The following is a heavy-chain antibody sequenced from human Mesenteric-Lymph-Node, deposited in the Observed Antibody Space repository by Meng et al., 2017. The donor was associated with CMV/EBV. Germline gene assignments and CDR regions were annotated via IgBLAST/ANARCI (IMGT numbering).Heavy chain of an antibody. CDR3: ARDELGATPFDY. Sequence: GESLKISCAASGFTFSNSDMNWVRQAPGKGLEWVSYISSSGSTIYYADSVKGRFTISRDNAKKSLYLQMNSLRAEDTAVYYCARDELGATPFDYWGQGTLVTVSS. V-gene: IGHV3-48*04. J-gene: IGHJ4*02. D-gene: IGHD1-26*01. CDR1: GFTFSNSD. CDR2: ISSSGSTI.